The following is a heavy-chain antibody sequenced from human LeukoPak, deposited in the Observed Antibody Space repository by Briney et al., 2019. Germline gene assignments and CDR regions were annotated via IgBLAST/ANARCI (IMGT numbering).Heavy chain of an antibody. CDR3: ASPSPASLDY. J-gene: IGHJ4*02. CDR2: NDGVST. Sequence: GGSLRLSCATSGFTLSSYWMHWVRQVPGKGLEWLSRNDGVSTSYADSVKGRFTISRDNAKNSLYLQMNSLRAEDTAVYYCASPSPASLDYWGQGTLVTVSS. CDR1: GFTLSSYW. V-gene: IGHV3-74*01. D-gene: IGHD6-6*01.